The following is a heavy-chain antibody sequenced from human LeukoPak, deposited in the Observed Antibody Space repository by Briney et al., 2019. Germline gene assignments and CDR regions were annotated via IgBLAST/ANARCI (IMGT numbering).Heavy chain of an antibody. D-gene: IGHD5-12*01. CDR3: AKKVRGPSHPLDF. CDR2: INPEKRDT. V-gene: IGHV1-2*06. Sequence: ASVKVSCKASGYTFTGYAIHWVRRAPGQGLEWMGRINPEKRDTGYAHKFQGRVTMTSDTSISTAYMELSSLRSDDTAVYYCAKKVRGPSHPLDFWGQGTLVTVSS. CDR1: GYTFTGYA. J-gene: IGHJ4*02.